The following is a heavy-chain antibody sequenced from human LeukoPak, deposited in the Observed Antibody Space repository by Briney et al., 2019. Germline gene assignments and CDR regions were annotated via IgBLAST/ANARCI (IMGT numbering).Heavy chain of an antibody. V-gene: IGHV4-61*02. D-gene: IGHD6-13*01. Sequence: PSETLSLTCNVSGGSISSGSYYWSWIRQPAGKGLEWIGRIYTSGSTNYNPSLKSRVTISVDTSKNQFSLKLSSVTAADTAVYYCAREPAYSSSWYYFDYWGQGTLVTVSS. CDR2: IYTSGST. CDR3: AREPAYSSSWYYFDY. J-gene: IGHJ4*02. CDR1: GGSISSGSYY.